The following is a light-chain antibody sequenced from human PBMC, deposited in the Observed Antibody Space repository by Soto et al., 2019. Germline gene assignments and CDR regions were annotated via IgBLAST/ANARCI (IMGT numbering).Light chain of an antibody. V-gene: IGKV1-27*01. CDR3: QKYNSAPSIT. CDR2: AAS. J-gene: IGKJ5*01. Sequence: DIPLTQSPSSLCASLAERGTMXIPTSQGISNYLAWYQQKPGKVPKLLIYAASTLQSGVPSRFSGSGSGTDFTLTISSLQPEDVATYYCQKYNSAPSITFGQGTRLEIK. CDR1: QGISNY.